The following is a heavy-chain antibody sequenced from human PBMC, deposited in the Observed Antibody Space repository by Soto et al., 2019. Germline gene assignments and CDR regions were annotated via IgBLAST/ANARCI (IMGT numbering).Heavy chain of an antibody. CDR3: ARGTTNGNWFDH. J-gene: IGHJ5*02. D-gene: IGHD1-7*01. V-gene: IGHV4-4*01. CDR2: VFHSGST. Sequence: PXATLSLTCVVSGTSISSHNWWSWFRQSPGQGWEWIGEVFHSGSTNYNPSLQSRVTMSIDNSRNQFSLTLNSVTAADTALYFCARGTTNGNWFDHWGQGILVTVSS. CDR1: GTSISSHNW.